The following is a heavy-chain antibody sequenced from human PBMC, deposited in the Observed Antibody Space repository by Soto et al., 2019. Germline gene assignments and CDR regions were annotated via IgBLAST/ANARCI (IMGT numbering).Heavy chain of an antibody. CDR1: GYTFTAYY. CDR2: INPNGGGT. CDR3: ARAVHTLIQGVRFRVDQ. Sequence: QVQLVQSGAEMKKPGASVTVSCEASGYTFTAYYIHWVRQAPGQGLERMGWINPNGGGTKYAQKFQGRVPMTRDTSINTAYMELSRLTSDDTALYYCARAVHTLIQGVRFRVDQWGQGTLVTVSS. V-gene: IGHV1-2*02. D-gene: IGHD3-10*01. J-gene: IGHJ4*02.